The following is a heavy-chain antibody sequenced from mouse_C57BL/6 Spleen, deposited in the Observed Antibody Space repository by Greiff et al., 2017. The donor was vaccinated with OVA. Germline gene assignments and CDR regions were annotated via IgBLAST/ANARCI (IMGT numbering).Heavy chain of an antibody. Sequence: EVQLQESGPELVKPGASVTISCKASGYSFTDYNMNWVKQSNGKSLEWIGVINPNYGTTSYNQKFKGKATLTVDQSSSTAYMQINSLTSEDSAVYYCARYGSSYYYAMDYWGQGTSVTVSS. CDR2: INPNYGTT. CDR3: ARYGSSYYYAMDY. V-gene: IGHV1-39*01. CDR1: GYSFTDYN. D-gene: IGHD1-1*01. J-gene: IGHJ4*01.